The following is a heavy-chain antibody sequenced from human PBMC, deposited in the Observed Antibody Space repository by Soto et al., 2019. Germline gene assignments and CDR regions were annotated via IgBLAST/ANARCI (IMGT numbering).Heavy chain of an antibody. Sequence: SETLSLTCTVSGGSMSPYYWSWIRQAPGVGLEWIAYVYYSGYTHYNPSLKSRVTISVDTSKNQFSLKLSSVTAADTAVYYCARHDANYYYYGMDVWGQGTTVTVSS. CDR1: GGSMSPYY. CDR3: ARHDANYYYYGMDV. D-gene: IGHD2-2*01. J-gene: IGHJ6*02. CDR2: VYYSGYT. V-gene: IGHV4-59*08.